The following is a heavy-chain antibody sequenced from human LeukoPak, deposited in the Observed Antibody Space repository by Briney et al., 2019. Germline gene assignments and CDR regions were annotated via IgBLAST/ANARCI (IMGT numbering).Heavy chain of an antibody. CDR2: ISSSSSYI. V-gene: IGHV3-21*01. CDR1: GFTFSSYW. Sequence: GGSLRLSCAASGFTFSSYWMHWVRQAPGKGLEWVSSISSSSSYIYYADSVKGRFTISRDNAKNSLYLQMNSLRAEDTAVYYCARYSSGWYDYWGQGTLVTVSS. D-gene: IGHD6-19*01. CDR3: ARYSSGWYDY. J-gene: IGHJ4*02.